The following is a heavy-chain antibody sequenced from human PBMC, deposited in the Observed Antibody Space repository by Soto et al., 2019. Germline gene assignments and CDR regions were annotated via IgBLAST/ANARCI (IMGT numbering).Heavy chain of an antibody. J-gene: IGHJ3*02. CDR2: ISGSGGST. V-gene: IGHV3-23*01. CDR3: AKDLGAYSSSSGYAFDI. Sequence: GGSLRLSCAASGFTFSSYAMSWVRQAPGKGLEWVSAISGSGGSTYYADSVKGRFTISRDNSKNTLYLQMNSLRAEDTAVYYCAKDLGAYSSSSGYAFDIWGQGTMVTVSS. D-gene: IGHD6-6*01. CDR1: GFTFSSYA.